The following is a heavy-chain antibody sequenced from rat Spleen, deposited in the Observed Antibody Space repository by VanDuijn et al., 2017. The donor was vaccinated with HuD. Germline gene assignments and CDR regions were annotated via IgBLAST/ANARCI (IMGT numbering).Heavy chain of an antibody. CDR1: GFTFNNYW. D-gene: IGHD1-5*01. V-gene: IGHV5-31*01. Sequence: EVQLVESDGGLVQPGRSLKLSCVASGFTFNNYWMTWIRQAPGKGLEWVASITNTGGSTYYPDSVKGRFTISRDNAKSTLYLQMNSLRSEDTATYYCTRGGIGTTDYWYFDFWGPGTMVTVSS. CDR3: TRGGIGTTDYWYFDF. CDR2: ITNTGGST. J-gene: IGHJ1*01.